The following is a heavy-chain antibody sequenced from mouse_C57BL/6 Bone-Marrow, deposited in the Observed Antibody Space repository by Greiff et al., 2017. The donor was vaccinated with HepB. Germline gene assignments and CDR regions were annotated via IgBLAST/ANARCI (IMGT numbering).Heavy chain of an antibody. CDR3: AREEVYYYGGSGAY. Sequence: QVQLQQSGAELVRPGTSVKVSCKASGFDFTNYLIEWVKQRPGQGLEWIGVINPGSGGTNYNEKFKGKATLTADKSSSTAYMQLSSLTSEDSAVYFCAREEVYYYGGSGAYWGQRALVTV. J-gene: IGHJ3*01. D-gene: IGHD1-1*01. V-gene: IGHV1-54*01. CDR2: INPGSGGT. CDR1: GFDFTNYL.